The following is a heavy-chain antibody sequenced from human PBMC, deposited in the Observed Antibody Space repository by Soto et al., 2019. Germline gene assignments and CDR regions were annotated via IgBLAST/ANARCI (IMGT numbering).Heavy chain of an antibody. Sequence: EVQLLESGGDLVQPGGSLRLACAASGFTFRGDAMSWVRQAPGKGLEWVSSVSGSGEMTHYAESVKGRFTISRDNAKTSLYLQMNSLRAEDTAVYYCAREGINNYNEYYFDSWGQGTVVTVSS. V-gene: IGHV3-23*01. J-gene: IGHJ4*02. CDR2: VSGSGEMT. CDR1: GFTFRGDA. CDR3: AREGINNYNEYYFDS. D-gene: IGHD4-4*01.